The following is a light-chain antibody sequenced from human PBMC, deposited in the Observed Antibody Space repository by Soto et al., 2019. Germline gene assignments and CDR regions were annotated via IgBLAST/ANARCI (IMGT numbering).Light chain of an antibody. Sequence: VMTQSPATLSVSPGERATLSCRASQSVSSRLAWYQQKPGQPPRLLIYGTSTRATGIPARFSGSGSGTEFTLTISSLQSEDFAVYYCQQYENWPRTFGQGTKVEVK. J-gene: IGKJ1*01. V-gene: IGKV3-15*01. CDR3: QQYENWPRT. CDR2: GTS. CDR1: QSVSSR.